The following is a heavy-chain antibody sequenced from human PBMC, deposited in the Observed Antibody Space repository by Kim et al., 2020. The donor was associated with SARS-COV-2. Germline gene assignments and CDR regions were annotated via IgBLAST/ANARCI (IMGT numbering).Heavy chain of an antibody. Sequence: SETLSLTCTVSGGSISSSSYYWGWIRQPPGKGLEWIGSIYYSGSTYYNPSLKSRVTISVDTSKNQFSLKLSSVTAADTAVYYCARHGPRYGNDWFDPWGQGTLVTVSS. J-gene: IGHJ5*02. CDR1: GGSISSSSYY. CDR2: IYYSGST. V-gene: IGHV4-39*01. D-gene: IGHD4-4*01. CDR3: ARHGPRYGNDWFDP.